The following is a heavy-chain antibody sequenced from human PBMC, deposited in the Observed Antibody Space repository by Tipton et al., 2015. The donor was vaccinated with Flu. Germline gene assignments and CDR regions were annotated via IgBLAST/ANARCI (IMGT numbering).Heavy chain of an antibody. J-gene: IGHJ4*02. CDR2: ISPMFGTA. D-gene: IGHD2-2*01. Sequence: QLVQSGAEVKKPGSSVKVSCKASGGTFSSYAINWVRQAPGQGLEWMGGISPMFGTANYAQKFQGRVTINADESTSTAYMELSSLRSEDTAVSYCARGGGPYCSTTSCYETDYWGQGTLVTVSS. V-gene: IGHV1-69*01. CDR3: ARGGGPYCSTTSCYETDY. CDR1: GGTFSSYA.